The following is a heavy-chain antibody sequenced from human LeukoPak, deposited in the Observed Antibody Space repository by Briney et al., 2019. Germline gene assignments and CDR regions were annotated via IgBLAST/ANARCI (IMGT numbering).Heavy chain of an antibody. D-gene: IGHD2-2*01. J-gene: IGHJ4*02. CDR3: ATQPGHHY. Sequence: GESLKISCEGSGYSFSNYWIGWVRQMPGKGLEWMGIIFPADSDTRYSPSFQGQVTISADKSISTAYLQWSSLKASDTAMYYCATQPGHHYWGQGTLVTVSS. CDR2: IFPADSDT. CDR1: GYSFSNYW. V-gene: IGHV5-51*01.